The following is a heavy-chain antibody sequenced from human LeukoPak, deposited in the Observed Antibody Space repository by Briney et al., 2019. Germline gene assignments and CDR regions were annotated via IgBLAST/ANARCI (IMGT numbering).Heavy chain of an antibody. V-gene: IGHV1-69*13. CDR2: IIPIFGTA. Sequence: SVKVSCKASGGTFSSYAISWVRQAPGQGLEWMGGIIPIFGTANYAQKFQGRVTITADESTSAAYMELSSLRSEDTAVYYCASAYYYDSSGYYYFDYWGQGTLVTVSS. CDR1: GGTFSSYA. CDR3: ASAYYYDSSGYYYFDY. D-gene: IGHD3-22*01. J-gene: IGHJ4*02.